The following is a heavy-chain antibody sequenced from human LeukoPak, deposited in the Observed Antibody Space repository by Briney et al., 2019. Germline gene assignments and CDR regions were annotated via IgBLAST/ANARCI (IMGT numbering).Heavy chain of an antibody. CDR1: GGSISSSSYY. CDR2: IYYSGST. D-gene: IGHD3-10*01. Sequence: NPSETLSLTCTVSGGSISSSSYYWGWIRQPPGKGLEWIGSIYYSGSTYYNPSLKSRVTISVDTSKNQFSLKLSSVTAADTAVYYCARHVGNSGSGSYLTYFDYWGQGTLVTVSS. V-gene: IGHV4-39*01. CDR3: ARHVGNSGSGSYLTYFDY. J-gene: IGHJ4*02.